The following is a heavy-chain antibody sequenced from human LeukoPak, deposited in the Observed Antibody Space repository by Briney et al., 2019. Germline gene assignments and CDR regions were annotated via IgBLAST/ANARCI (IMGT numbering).Heavy chain of an antibody. CDR2: IKQDGSEK. J-gene: IGHJ4*02. D-gene: IGHD3-16*01. Sequence: SGGSLRLSCAASGFTFSGYWMSWVRQAPGKGLEWVANIKQDGSEKYYVDSVKGRFTISRDNSKNTLYLQMNSLRAEDTAVYYCAKDRDVWGSLLDYWGQGTLVTVSS. CDR3: AKDRDVWGSLLDY. CDR1: GFTFSGYW. V-gene: IGHV3-7*03.